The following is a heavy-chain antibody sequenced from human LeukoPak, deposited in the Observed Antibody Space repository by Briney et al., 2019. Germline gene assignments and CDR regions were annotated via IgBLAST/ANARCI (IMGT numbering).Heavy chain of an antibody. J-gene: IGHJ4*02. Sequence: ASVKVSCKASGYTFTTYYIHWVRQAPGQGHEWMGIINPSGGSTSYAQKFQGRVTMTRDTSTSTVYMELSSLRSEDTAVYYCARAYSNFMPFDYWGQGTLVTVSS. CDR2: INPSGGST. CDR3: ARAYSNFMPFDY. D-gene: IGHD4-11*01. CDR1: GYTFTTYY. V-gene: IGHV1-46*01.